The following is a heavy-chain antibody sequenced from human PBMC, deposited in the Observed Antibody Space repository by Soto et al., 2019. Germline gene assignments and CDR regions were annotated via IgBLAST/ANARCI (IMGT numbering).Heavy chain of an antibody. J-gene: IGHJ6*02. CDR2: ISYDGSNK. Sequence: QVQLVESGGGVVQPGRSLRLSCAASGFTFSSYAVHWVRQAPGKGLEWVAVISYDGSNKYYADSVKGRFTISRDNSKNTLYLQMNSLRAEDTAVYYCARDQAAAGPPEAMDVWGQGTTVTVSS. CDR3: ARDQAAAGPPEAMDV. CDR1: GFTFSSYA. D-gene: IGHD6-13*01. V-gene: IGHV3-30-3*01.